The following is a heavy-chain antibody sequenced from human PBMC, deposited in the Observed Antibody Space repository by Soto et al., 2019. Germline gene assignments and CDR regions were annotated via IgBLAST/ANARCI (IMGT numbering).Heavy chain of an antibody. V-gene: IGHV4-39*01. CDR1: GGSISGSYYY. Sequence: SETLSLTCAVSGGSISGSYYYWAWLRQSPGKGPEWIGSVFYTGFTSYNPSLESRVSVSVDTSKSQFSLKLSAVTAADTAVYYCATSQKGYNWNYFDHWGQGALGTVSS. D-gene: IGHD1-20*01. CDR2: VFYTGFT. J-gene: IGHJ4*02. CDR3: ATSQKGYNWNYFDH.